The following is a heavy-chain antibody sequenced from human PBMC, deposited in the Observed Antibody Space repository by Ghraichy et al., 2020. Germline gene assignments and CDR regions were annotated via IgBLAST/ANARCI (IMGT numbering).Heavy chain of an antibody. CDR3: ARLRDDAFDI. V-gene: IGHV3-48*03. D-gene: IGHD4-17*01. CDR1: GFTFSSYE. J-gene: IGHJ3*02. Sequence: GGSLRLSCAASGFTFSSYEMNWVRQAPGKGLEWVSYISSSGSTIYYADSVKGRFTISRDNAKNSLYLQMNSLRAEDTAVYYCARLRDDAFDIWGQGTMVTVSS. CDR2: ISSSGSTI.